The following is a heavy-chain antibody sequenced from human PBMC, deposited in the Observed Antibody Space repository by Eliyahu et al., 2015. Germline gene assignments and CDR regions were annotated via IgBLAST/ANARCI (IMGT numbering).Heavy chain of an antibody. J-gene: IGHJ5*02. D-gene: IGHD1-14*01. CDR3: AHRLFGKNRPGYNWFDP. Sequence: QITLKESGPTLVKPTQTLTLTCTFSGFSLSTSXVGVGWIRXPPGKALEWLALIYWDDDKRYSPSLKSRLTITKDTSKNQVVLTMTNMDPVDTATYYCAHRLFGKNRPGYNWFDPWGQGTLVTVSS. CDR2: IYWDDDK. V-gene: IGHV2-5*02. CDR1: GFSLSTSXVG.